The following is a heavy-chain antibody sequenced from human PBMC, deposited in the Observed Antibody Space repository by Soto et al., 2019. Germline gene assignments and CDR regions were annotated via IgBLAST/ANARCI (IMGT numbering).Heavy chain of an antibody. D-gene: IGHD6-13*01. CDR2: IYHSGST. CDR1: GGSSSSGGYS. V-gene: IGHV4-30-2*01. J-gene: IGHJ4*02. CDR3: AKLPYGAASGSKYYFDY. Sequence: SVTLSLTCGVAGGSSSSGGYSWSWIRQPPGKGLEWIGYIYHSGSTYYNPSLKSRVTISVDRSKNQFSLQWSSLKASDTAMYYCAKLPYGAASGSKYYFDYWGQGTLVPVSS.